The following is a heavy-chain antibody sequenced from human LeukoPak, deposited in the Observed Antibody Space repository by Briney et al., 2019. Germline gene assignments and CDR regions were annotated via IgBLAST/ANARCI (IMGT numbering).Heavy chain of an antibody. CDR2: INPNSGGT. J-gene: IGHJ4*02. Sequence: ASVKVSCKASGYTFTSYYMHWARQAPGQGLERIGWINPNSGGTNYAQKFQGRVTMTRDTSISTAYMELSRLRSDDTAVYYCAGAGYSYGYGGPDYWGQGTLVTVSS. V-gene: IGHV1-2*02. CDR3: AGAGYSYGYGGPDY. CDR1: GYTFTSYY. D-gene: IGHD5-18*01.